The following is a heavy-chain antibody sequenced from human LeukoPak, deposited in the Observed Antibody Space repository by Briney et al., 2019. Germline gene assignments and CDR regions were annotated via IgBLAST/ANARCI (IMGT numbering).Heavy chain of an antibody. CDR2: IKQDGSEK. CDR1: QFTFEDYA. J-gene: IGHJ6*02. Sequence: GRSLRLSCAASQFTFEDYAMHWVRQVPGKGLEWVANIKQDGSEKYYVDSVKGRFTISRDNAKNSLYLQMNSLRAEDTAVYYCARDSRSGSYGFYYYYGMDVWGQGTTVTVSS. D-gene: IGHD1-26*01. CDR3: ARDSRSGSYGFYYYYGMDV. V-gene: IGHV3-7*01.